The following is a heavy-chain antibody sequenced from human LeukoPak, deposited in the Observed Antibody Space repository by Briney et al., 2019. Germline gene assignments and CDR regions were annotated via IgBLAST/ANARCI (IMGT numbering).Heavy chain of an antibody. V-gene: IGHV4-4*07. Sequence: PSETLSLTCTVSGGFISSYYWSWIRQPAGKGLEWIGRIYTSGSTNYNPSLKSRVTMSVDTSKNQFSLKLSSVTAADTAVYYCAREEYSSSKGANPFDYWGQGTLVTVSS. CDR2: IYTSGST. J-gene: IGHJ4*02. CDR1: GGFISSYY. CDR3: AREEYSSSKGANPFDY. D-gene: IGHD6-6*01.